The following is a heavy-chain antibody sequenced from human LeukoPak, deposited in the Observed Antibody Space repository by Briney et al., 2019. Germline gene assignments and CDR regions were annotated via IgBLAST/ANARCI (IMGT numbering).Heavy chain of an antibody. CDR2: INPNSGGT. CDR1: GYTFSGYY. D-gene: IGHD3-9*01. J-gene: IGHJ4*02. V-gene: IGHV1-2*02. CDR3: ARDTKLRYFDWLFIDY. Sequence: ASVKVSCKASGYTFSGYYMHRVRQAPGQGLEWMGWINPNSGGTNYAQKFQGRVTMTRDTSISTAYMELSRLRSDDTAVYYCARDTKLRYFDWLFIDYWGQGTLVTVSS.